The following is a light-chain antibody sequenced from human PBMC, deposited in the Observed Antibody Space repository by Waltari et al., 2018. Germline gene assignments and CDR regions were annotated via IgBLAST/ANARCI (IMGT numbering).Light chain of an antibody. CDR1: QSLLYSNGYNF. J-gene: IGKJ4*01. CDR2: LAS. Sequence: DIVVTQSPLPLPVTPGAPASIPCRSCQSLLYSNGYNFLDWYLQKPGQSPQYLIYLASNRASGVPDRFNGSGSGTDFTLKINRVEAEDVGVYYCMQPLQTFGGGTKVEIK. V-gene: IGKV2-28*01. CDR3: MQPLQT.